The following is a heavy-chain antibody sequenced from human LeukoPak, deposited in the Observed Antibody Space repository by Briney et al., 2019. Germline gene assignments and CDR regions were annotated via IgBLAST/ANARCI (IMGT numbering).Heavy chain of an antibody. J-gene: IGHJ4*02. Sequence: PSETLSLTCTVSGGSISSYYWSWIRQPPGKGLEWIGYIYYSGSTNYNPSLKSRVTISVDTSRNQFSLKLSSVTAADTAVYYCARHGSGYYYYFDYWGQGTLVTVSS. V-gene: IGHV4-59*08. CDR3: ARHGSGYYYYFDY. CDR1: GGSISSYY. D-gene: IGHD3-22*01. CDR2: IYYSGST.